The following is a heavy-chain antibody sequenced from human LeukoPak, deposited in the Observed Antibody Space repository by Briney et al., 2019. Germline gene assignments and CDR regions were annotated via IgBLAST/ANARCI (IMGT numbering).Heavy chain of an antibody. CDR1: GYTFTDYY. J-gene: IGHJ5*02. Sequence: ASVKVSCKASGYTFTDYYIHWVQQAPGQGLEWMGRVDPEDGETMYAEKFKGRVTILADTSTDTAYMELTSPRSNDTALYYCTPEGDFYGTQPHPWGQGTLVTVSS. V-gene: IGHV1-69-2*01. D-gene: IGHD2/OR15-2a*01. CDR3: TPEGDFYGTQPHP. CDR2: VDPEDGET.